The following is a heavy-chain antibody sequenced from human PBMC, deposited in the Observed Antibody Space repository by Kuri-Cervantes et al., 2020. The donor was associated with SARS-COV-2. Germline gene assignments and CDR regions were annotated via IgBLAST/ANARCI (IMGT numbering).Heavy chain of an antibody. J-gene: IGHJ6*03. V-gene: IGHV4-34*01. CDR2: INHSGST. CDR3: AREVVPAAMHYYYYMDV. D-gene: IGHD2-2*01. Sequence: ESLKISCAVYGGSFSGYYWSWIRQPPGKGLEWIGEINHSGSTNYNPSLKSRVTISVDTSKNQFSLKLSSVTAADTAVYYCAREVVPAAMHYYYYMDVWGKGTTVTVSS. CDR1: GGSFSGYY.